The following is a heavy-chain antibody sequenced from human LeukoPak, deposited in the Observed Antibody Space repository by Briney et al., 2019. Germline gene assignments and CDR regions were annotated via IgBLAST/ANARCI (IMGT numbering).Heavy chain of an antibody. CDR3: AKRVPYTSSSVYFDN. J-gene: IGHJ4*02. V-gene: IGHV3-23*01. D-gene: IGHD6-6*01. CDR2: VSDSGSDT. CDR1: GFTFSNHG. Sequence: PGGSLRLSCAASGFTFSNHGMSWVRQASGKGLEWVSAVSDSGSDTYYADSVKGRFTVSRDNSKHTLYLQMNSLRAEDTAVYYCAKRVPYTSSSVYFDNWGQGTLVTVSS.